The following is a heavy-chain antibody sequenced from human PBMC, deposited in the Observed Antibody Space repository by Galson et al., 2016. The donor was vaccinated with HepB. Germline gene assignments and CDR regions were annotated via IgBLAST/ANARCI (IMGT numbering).Heavy chain of an antibody. J-gene: IGHJ4*02. Sequence: SLRLSCAASGFIFSDIYMNWIRQAPGKGLEWVAYISSSSRYTNYADSVKGRFTISRDNAKNSLFLEMNSLRVEDTAVYYCARGGVPPYGDSALDYWGQGTLVTVSS. CDR2: ISSSSRYT. V-gene: IGHV3-11*06. CDR1: GFIFSDIY. CDR3: ARGGVPPYGDSALDY. D-gene: IGHD4-17*01.